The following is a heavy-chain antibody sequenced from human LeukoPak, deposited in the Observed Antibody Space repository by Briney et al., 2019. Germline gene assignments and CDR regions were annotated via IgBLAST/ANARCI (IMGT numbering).Heavy chain of an antibody. Sequence: AGTLSLTCAVSGYSISSGYYWGWIRQPPGKGLEWTGSIYHSGSTYYNPSLKGRVTISVDTSKNQVTLKLGSVSAADTAVYYCPRDTLPAAMRSWFHPRGQGTLVTVSS. CDR1: GYSISSGYY. J-gene: IGHJ5*02. D-gene: IGHD2-2*01. CDR3: PRDTLPAAMRSWFHP. CDR2: IYHSGST. V-gene: IGHV4-38-2*02.